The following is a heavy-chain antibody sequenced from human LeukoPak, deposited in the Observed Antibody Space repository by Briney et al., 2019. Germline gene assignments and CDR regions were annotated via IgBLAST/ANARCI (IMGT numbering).Heavy chain of an antibody. V-gene: IGHV4-59*01. CDR3: ARDRVGYSYGLAFDY. CDR2: IYYSGST. D-gene: IGHD5-18*01. Sequence: SETLSLTCTVSGGSISSYYWSWIRQPPGKGLEWIGYIYYSGSTNYNPSLKSRVTISVDTSKNQFSLKLSSVTAEDTAVYYCARDRVGYSYGLAFDYWGQGTLVTVSS. CDR1: GGSISSYY. J-gene: IGHJ4*02.